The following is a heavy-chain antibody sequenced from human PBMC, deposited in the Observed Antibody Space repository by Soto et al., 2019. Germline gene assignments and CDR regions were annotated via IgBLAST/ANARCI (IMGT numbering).Heavy chain of an antibody. J-gene: IGHJ4*02. CDR3: ARDIGSYAYGEGY. V-gene: IGHV4-4*07. D-gene: IGHD3-10*01. CDR2: VYSSGTT. CDR1: GGSINSYW. Sequence: SETLSLTGSASGGSINSYWWSWIRQPGGKGLEWIGRVYSSGTTDYNPSLNSRATMSVETSKNQFSLKLSSVTAADTAVYYCARDIGSYAYGEGYWGQGIQVTVSS.